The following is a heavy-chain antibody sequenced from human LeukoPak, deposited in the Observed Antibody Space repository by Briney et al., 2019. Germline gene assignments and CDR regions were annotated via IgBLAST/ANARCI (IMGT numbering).Heavy chain of an antibody. Sequence: RGASVKVSCKASGHTFTRYYIHWVRQAPGQGLEWMGIINPSGGTTNYAQKFQGRVTMTRDTSTSTVYMELSSLRSEDTAVYYCARAGGGDGYNYVYWGQGTLVTVSS. CDR2: INPSGGTT. D-gene: IGHD5-24*01. CDR3: ARAGGGDGYNYVY. CDR1: GHTFTRYY. V-gene: IGHV1-46*01. J-gene: IGHJ4*02.